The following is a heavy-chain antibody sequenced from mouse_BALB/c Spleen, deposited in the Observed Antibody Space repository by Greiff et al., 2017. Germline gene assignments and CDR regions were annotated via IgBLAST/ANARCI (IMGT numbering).Heavy chain of an antibody. D-gene: IGHD2-4*01. CDR1: GFSLTSSG. CDR2: IWSGGST. V-gene: IGHV2-2*02. Sequence: QVQLKQSGPGLVQPSQSLSIPCTVSGFSLTSSGVHWVRRSPGKGLEWLGVIWSGGSTDYNAAFISRLSISKDNSKSQVFFKMNSLQAKDTAIYYCASYRGLRTAMDYWGQGTSVTVSS. J-gene: IGHJ4*01. CDR3: ASYRGLRTAMDY.